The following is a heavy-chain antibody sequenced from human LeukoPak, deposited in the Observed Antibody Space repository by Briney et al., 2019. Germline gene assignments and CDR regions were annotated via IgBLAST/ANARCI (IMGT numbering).Heavy chain of an antibody. V-gene: IGHV3-23*01. CDR1: GXTFRIYA. D-gene: IGHD3-22*01. CDR2: ISGSGGST. CDR3: ARLSANSSAYFFDY. Sequence: GGSLRLSWAGSGXTFRIYAVSWVRQAPGKGLESVSAISGSGGSTYYADSVKGRFSISRDTSKNTLYLQMNSLRAEDTAVYYCARLSANSSAYFFDYWGQGTLVTVSS. J-gene: IGHJ4*02.